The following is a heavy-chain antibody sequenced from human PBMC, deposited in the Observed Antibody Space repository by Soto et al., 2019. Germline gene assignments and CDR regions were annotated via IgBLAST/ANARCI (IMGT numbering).Heavy chain of an antibody. CDR1: GYTFPSYY. V-gene: IGHV1-46*01. CDR3: ARGGRIVDTGSGDDYCHVMDF. J-gene: IGHJ6*02. CDR2: FNPTGDTA. D-gene: IGHD1-26*01. Sequence: ASVKVSCKASGYTFPSYYIHWVRQAPGQGLEWMGIFNPTGDTASYAQKLQGRVTMTRDTSTGTAYMELGSLRSEDTAVYYCARGGRIVDTGSGDDYCHVMDFSGQGTTDTGS.